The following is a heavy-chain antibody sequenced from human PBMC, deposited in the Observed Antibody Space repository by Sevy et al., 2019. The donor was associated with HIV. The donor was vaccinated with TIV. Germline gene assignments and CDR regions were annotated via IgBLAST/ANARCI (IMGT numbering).Heavy chain of an antibody. CDR3: ARGYSSSRYPEYFQH. Sequence: VKVSCKASGGTFSSYAISWVGQAPGQGLEWMGGIIPIFRTANYAQKFQGRVTITADESTSTAYMELSSLRSADTAVYYCARGYSSSRYPEYFQHWGQGTLVRVSS. CDR1: GGTFSSYA. D-gene: IGHD6-13*01. V-gene: IGHV1-69*13. CDR2: IIPIFRTA. J-gene: IGHJ1*01.